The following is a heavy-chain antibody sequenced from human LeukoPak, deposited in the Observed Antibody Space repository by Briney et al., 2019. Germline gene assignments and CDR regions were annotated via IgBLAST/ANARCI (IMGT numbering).Heavy chain of an antibody. J-gene: IGHJ4*02. CDR1: GGSISGYY. D-gene: IGHD3-10*01. V-gene: IGHV4-59*01. CDR3: DALWFGELLYQDY. Sequence: SETLSLTCTVSGGSISGYYWSWIRQPPGKGLEWIGYIYYSGSTKYNPSLKSRVTISLDTSKNQFSLKLNSVTAADTAVYYCDALWFGELLYQDYWGQGTLVTVSA. CDR2: IYYSGST.